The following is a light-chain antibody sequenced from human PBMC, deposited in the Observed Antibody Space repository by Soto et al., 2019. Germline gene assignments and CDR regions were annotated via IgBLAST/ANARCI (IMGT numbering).Light chain of an antibody. Sequence: QAVLTHPASVSWSPGHAITISCTGTITDIGAYNYVSWYQQHPGKAPKLLIYGVSSRPSGVSNRFSGSKSGNAAYLTISGLQADDDAEYYCSSYTSSINPYVFGTGTKVTVL. CDR3: SSYTSSINPYV. V-gene: IGLV2-14*01. CDR1: ITDIGAYNY. J-gene: IGLJ1*01. CDR2: GVS.